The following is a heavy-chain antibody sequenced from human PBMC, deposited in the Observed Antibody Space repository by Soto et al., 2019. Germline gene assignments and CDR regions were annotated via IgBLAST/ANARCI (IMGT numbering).Heavy chain of an antibody. CDR3: ARHRQMVVAARIAFDI. CDR1: GGSISSGGYY. J-gene: IGHJ3*02. Sequence: SETLSLTCTVSGGSISSGGYYWSWLRQHPGKGLEWIGYIYYSGSTNYNPSLKSRVTISVDTPKNQFSLKLSSVTAADTAVYYCARHRQMVVAARIAFDIWGQGTMVTVSS. D-gene: IGHD2-15*01. V-gene: IGHV4-61*08. CDR2: IYYSGST.